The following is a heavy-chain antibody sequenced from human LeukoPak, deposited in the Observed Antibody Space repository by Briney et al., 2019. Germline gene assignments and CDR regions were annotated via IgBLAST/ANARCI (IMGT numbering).Heavy chain of an antibody. D-gene: IGHD2-15*01. CDR1: GFTFSSYG. CDR3: ARVGGVRYCSGGSCNGPDDAFDI. J-gene: IGHJ3*02. CDR2: ISSSSSTI. Sequence: GGSLRLSCAASGFTFSSYGMNWVRQAPGKGLEWVSYISSSSSTIYYADSVKGRFTISRDNAKNSLYLQMNSLRAEDTAVYYCARVGGVRYCSGGSCNGPDDAFDIWGQGTMVTVSS. V-gene: IGHV3-48*04.